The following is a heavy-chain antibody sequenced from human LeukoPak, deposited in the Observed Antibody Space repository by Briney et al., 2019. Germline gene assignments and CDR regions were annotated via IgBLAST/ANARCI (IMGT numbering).Heavy chain of an antibody. V-gene: IGHV1-18*01. Sequence: GASVKVSCKASGYTFTSYGISWVRQAPGQGLEWMGWISAYNGNTNYAQKLQGRVTMTTDTSTSTAYMELRSLRSDDTAVYYCARGGDYYDSSGSTADYWGQGTLVTVSS. J-gene: IGHJ4*02. CDR2: ISAYNGNT. D-gene: IGHD3-22*01. CDR1: GYTFTSYG. CDR3: ARGGDYYDSSGSTADY.